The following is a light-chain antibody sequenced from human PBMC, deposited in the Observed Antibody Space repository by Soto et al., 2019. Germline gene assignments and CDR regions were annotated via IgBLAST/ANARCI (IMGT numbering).Light chain of an antibody. Sequence: SYELTQPPSVSVAPGQTARITCGGHNIGSESVHWYQQKPGQAPVLVVCDDADRPSGIPERFSGSNSGNTATLTISRVEAGDEADYYCQVWDSSSDHYVFGTGTKVTV. CDR3: QVWDSSSDHYV. CDR1: NIGSES. V-gene: IGLV3-21*02. CDR2: DDA. J-gene: IGLJ1*01.